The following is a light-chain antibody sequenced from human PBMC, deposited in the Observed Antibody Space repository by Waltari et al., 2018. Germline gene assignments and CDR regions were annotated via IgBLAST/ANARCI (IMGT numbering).Light chain of an antibody. V-gene: IGKV1-39*01. CDR3: QLSSSTPPT. CDR1: QSISTY. Sequence: DVQMTQSPSSLSASVGDRVTITCRASQSISTYLHWYQHRLGKAPTRPIYAASTLQGGVPSRVSGSGSGTECTLTISSLQPEDFATYYCQLSSSTPPTFAHGTKVEVK. CDR2: AAS. J-gene: IGKJ1*01.